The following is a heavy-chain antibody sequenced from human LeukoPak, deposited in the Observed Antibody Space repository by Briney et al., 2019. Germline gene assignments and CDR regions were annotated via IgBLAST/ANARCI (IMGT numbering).Heavy chain of an antibody. Sequence: GGSLQISCKGSGYSFTSYRIGGVRQLPGKGLEGMGLIYPGDSDTRYSPSFQGQVTISADKSISTAYLQWSSLKASDTAMYYCARMGIAAAGAGYWGQGTLVTASS. CDR2: IYPGDSDT. J-gene: IGHJ4*02. CDR3: ARMGIAAAGAGY. V-gene: IGHV5-51*01. CDR1: GYSFTSYR. D-gene: IGHD6-13*01.